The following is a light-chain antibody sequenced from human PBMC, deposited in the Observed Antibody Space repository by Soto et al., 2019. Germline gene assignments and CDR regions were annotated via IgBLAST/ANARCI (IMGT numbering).Light chain of an antibody. J-gene: IGLJ3*02. CDR3: NSYTTSSTLV. CDR2: NVS. Sequence: QSALTQPASVSGSPGQSITISCTGTSSDVGGYNYVSWYQHHPGKAPKLLIYNVSDRPSGVSNRFSGSKSGNTASLTISRLQAEDEADYYCNSYTTSSTLVFGGGTKLTVL. V-gene: IGLV2-14*03. CDR1: SSDVGGYNY.